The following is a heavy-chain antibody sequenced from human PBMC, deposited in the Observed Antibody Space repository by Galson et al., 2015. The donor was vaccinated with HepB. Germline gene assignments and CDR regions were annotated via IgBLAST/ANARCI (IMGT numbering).Heavy chain of an antibody. CDR1: GYSFTSYW. CDR3: ARQPTPDIAAAGSWFDP. Sequence: QSGAEVKKPGESLRISCKGSGYSFTSYWISWVRQMPGKGLEWMGRIDPSDSYTNYSPSFQGHATISADKSISTAYLQWSSLKASDTAMYYCARQPTPDIAAAGSWFDPWGQGTLVTVSS. CDR2: IDPSDSYT. V-gene: IGHV5-10-1*01. D-gene: IGHD6-13*01. J-gene: IGHJ5*02.